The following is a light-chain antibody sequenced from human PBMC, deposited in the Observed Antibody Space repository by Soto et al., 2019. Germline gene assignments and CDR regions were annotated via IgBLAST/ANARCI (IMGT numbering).Light chain of an antibody. CDR1: SSDVGIYNY. CDR3: CSYAGNYKV. J-gene: IGLJ3*02. V-gene: IGLV2-11*01. Sequence: QSALTQPRSVSGSPGQSVTISCTGTSSDVGIYNYVSWYQQHPGKAPKLMIYDVTQRPSGVPDRFSASKSGNTASLTISGLQAEDEADYYCCSYAGNYKVFGGGTKLTVL. CDR2: DVT.